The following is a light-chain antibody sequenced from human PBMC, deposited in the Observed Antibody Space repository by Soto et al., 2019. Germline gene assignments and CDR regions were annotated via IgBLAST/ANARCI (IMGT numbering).Light chain of an antibody. CDR2: EVN. J-gene: IGLJ1*01. CDR3: CSYAGSTPYV. Sequence: QSALTQPPSASGSPGQSVTISCTGTSSDVGGYNYVSWYQQHPGKAPKLMIYEVNKRPSGVPGRFSGSKSGNTASLTVSGLQAEDEADYYCCSYAGSTPYVFGTGTKLTVL. V-gene: IGLV2-8*01. CDR1: SSDVGGYNY.